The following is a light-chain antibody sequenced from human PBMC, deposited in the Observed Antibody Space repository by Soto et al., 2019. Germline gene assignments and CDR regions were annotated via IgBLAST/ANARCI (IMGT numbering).Light chain of an antibody. CDR1: QSVSSN. CDR3: QQYNTWPPIT. Sequence: IGMTHSPATLSVSPGERATLSCRASQSVSSNLAWYQQKPGQAPRLLIYGASTRATGVAARFSGSGSGTEFTLTISSLQSEDFAVYFCQQYNTWPPITFGQGTRLEIK. CDR2: GAS. J-gene: IGKJ5*01. V-gene: IGKV3-15*01.